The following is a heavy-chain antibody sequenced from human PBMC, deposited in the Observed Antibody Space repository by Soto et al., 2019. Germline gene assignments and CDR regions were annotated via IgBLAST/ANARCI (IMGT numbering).Heavy chain of an antibody. CDR2: IYFSGST. CDR3: PRDTEPTTGGIDF. D-gene: IGHD1-1*01. J-gene: IGHJ4*02. CDR1: GVSISTSDYY. V-gene: IGHV4-31*03. Sequence: PSETLSLTCSVSGVSISTSDYYWSWIRQHPWKGLEWIGDIYFSGSTKYNSSLKSRVLISLDPSKNQFSLKLTSVTAADTAVYFCPRDTEPTTGGIDFWGQGXRVTVYS.